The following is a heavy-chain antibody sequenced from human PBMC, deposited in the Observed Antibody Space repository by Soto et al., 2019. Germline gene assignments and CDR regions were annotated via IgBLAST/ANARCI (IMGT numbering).Heavy chain of an antibody. CDR1: GLTVSSNY. Sequence: GGSLRLSCAASGLTVSSNYFSWVRQAPGKGLEWVSVIYSGGSTYYADSVKGRFVISRDSSKNTVYLQMNSLRGEDTAVYYCARDHDYFDYWGQGTLVTVSS. V-gene: IGHV3-66*01. CDR2: IYSGGST. CDR3: ARDHDYFDY. J-gene: IGHJ4*02.